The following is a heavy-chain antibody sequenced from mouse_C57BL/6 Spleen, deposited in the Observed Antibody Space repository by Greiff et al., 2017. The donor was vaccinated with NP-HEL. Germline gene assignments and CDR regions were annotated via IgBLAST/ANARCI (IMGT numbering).Heavy chain of an antibody. Sequence: QVQLQQPGAELVKPGASVKLSCKASGYTFTSYWMHWVKQRPGQGLEWIGMIHPNSGSTNYNEKFKSKATLTVDKSSSTAYMQLSSLTSEDSAVYYCARDYDGSHWYFDVWGTGTTVTVSS. V-gene: IGHV1-64*01. J-gene: IGHJ1*03. CDR2: IHPNSGST. CDR1: GYTFTSYW. D-gene: IGHD2-4*01. CDR3: ARDYDGSHWYFDV.